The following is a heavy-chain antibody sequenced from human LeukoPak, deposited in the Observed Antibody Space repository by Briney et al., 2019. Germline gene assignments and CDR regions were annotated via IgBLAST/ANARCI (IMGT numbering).Heavy chain of an antibody. Sequence: GGSLRLSCAASGFPFSSYWMRWVRHVPGKGLLWVSRINSDGSATIYADSVRGRFTISRDNAKNTLYLQMSGLRVEDTAVYHCASDSPYYGMDVWGQGTTVTVSS. J-gene: IGHJ6*02. CDR3: ASDSPYYGMDV. CDR1: GFPFSSYW. V-gene: IGHV3-74*01. CDR2: INSDGSAT.